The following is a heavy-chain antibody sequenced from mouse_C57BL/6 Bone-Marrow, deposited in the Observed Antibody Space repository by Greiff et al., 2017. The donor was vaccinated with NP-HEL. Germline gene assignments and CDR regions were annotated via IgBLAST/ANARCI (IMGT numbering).Heavy chain of an antibody. V-gene: IGHV1-19*01. CDR2: INPYNGGT. CDR1: GYTFTDYY. Sequence: VQLKQSGPVLVKPGASVKMSCKASGYTFTDYYMNWVKQSHGKSLEWIGVINPYNGGTSYNQKFKGKATLTVDKSSSTAYMELNSLTSEDSAVYYCARYPITTVVEWYAMDYWGQGTSVTVSS. D-gene: IGHD1-1*01. CDR3: ARYPITTVVEWYAMDY. J-gene: IGHJ4*01.